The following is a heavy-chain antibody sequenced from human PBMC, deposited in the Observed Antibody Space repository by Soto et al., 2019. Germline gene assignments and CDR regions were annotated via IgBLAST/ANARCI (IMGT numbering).Heavy chain of an antibody. CDR1: GISIDNYY. J-gene: IGHJ5*02. V-gene: IGHV4-4*07. Sequence: QVQLQQSGPGLVKPSETLSLTCTVSGISIDNYYCSWIRQSAGKGLARIGRIYSSGTTNYNPSFKRRVTMSVDMSNSQFPLNVRSVTAADTAVYYCVRDVGGSGWFAPWGQGTLVTVSS. CDR2: IYSSGTT. CDR3: VRDVGGSGWFAP.